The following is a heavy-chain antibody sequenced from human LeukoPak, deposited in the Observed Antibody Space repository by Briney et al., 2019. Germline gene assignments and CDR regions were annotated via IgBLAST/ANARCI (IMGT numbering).Heavy chain of an antibody. Sequence: PGGSLRLSCAASGFTFSSYWMSWVRQAPGKGLEWVANIKEDGSEKYYLDSVKGRFIISSDNSKNSLYLQMNSLRAEDTAVYYCVLSAAGIDYWGQGTLVTVSS. D-gene: IGHD6-13*01. J-gene: IGHJ4*02. CDR3: VLSAAGIDY. CDR1: GFTFSSYW. CDR2: IKEDGSEK. V-gene: IGHV3-7*01.